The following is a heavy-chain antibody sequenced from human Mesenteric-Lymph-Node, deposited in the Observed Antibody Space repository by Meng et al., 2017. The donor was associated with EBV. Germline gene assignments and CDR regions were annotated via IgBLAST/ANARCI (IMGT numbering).Heavy chain of an antibody. CDR1: GGSLSNYY. D-gene: IGHD6-13*01. Sequence: QVQLQQWGAGLLKPSETLSLTCAVYGGSLSNYYWSCIRQPPGKGLEWIGEINYRGNTNYNPSLKSRVTVSVDTSKNQVSLKLNSVTAADTAIYYCAGAGYWRFDAWGRGTLVTVSS. CDR2: INYRGNT. V-gene: IGHV4-34*01. J-gene: IGHJ5*02. CDR3: AGAGYWRFDA.